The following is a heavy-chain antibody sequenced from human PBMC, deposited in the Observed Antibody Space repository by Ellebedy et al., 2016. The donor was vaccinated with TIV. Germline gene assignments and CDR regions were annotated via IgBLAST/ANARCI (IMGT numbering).Heavy chain of an antibody. D-gene: IGHD1-26*01. CDR2: IIPIVEIT. J-gene: IGHJ4*02. V-gene: IGHV1-69*04. Sequence: ASVKVSCKAYGGTLRSYGISWVRQAPGLGLEWMGRIIPIVEITIYAQRFQDRVTISEDNFTNTIYMEMSSLRSEDTAMYYCATGPPKWEVPLDLDSWGQGTLVIVSS. CDR3: ATGPPKWEVPLDLDS. CDR1: GGTLRSYG.